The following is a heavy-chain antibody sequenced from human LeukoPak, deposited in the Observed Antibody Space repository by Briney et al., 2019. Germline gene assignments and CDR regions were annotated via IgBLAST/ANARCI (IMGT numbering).Heavy chain of an antibody. J-gene: IGHJ4*01. CDR2: IYSSGSA. CDR3: ARHRDYYDT. D-gene: IGHD3-22*01. CDR1: GASINNNF. Sequence: SETLSLTCTVSGASINNNFWTWIRQPPGKELEGIGYIYSSGSANYNPSLKSRVIISVDTSKNQISLNLTSVTAADTAVYFCARHRDYYDTWGHGTLVTVSS. V-gene: IGHV4-59*08.